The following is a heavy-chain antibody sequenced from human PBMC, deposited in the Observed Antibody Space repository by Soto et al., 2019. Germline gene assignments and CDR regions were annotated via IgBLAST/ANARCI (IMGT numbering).Heavy chain of an antibody. CDR2: IGGSGGT. V-gene: IGHV3-23*01. Sequence: WGSLRLSCAASGFTFSNYAMSWVRLAPGKGLEWFSSIGGSGGTYYADSVKGRFTISRDNSNNMLYLQLNSLRAEDTAMYYCAKGQGWSYYFDSWGQGTLVTVSS. D-gene: IGHD2-15*01. J-gene: IGHJ4*02. CDR3: AKGQGWSYYFDS. CDR1: GFTFSNYA.